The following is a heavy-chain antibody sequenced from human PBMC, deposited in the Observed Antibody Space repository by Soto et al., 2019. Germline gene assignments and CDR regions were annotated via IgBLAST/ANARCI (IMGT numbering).Heavy chain of an antibody. CDR2: IYYTGRS. J-gene: IGHJ4*02. D-gene: IGHD6-13*01. CDR1: GDSISRSSYY. Sequence: QMQLQESGPGLVKASETLSLTCTASGDSISRSSYYWGWIRQSPGKGPEWIGSIYYTGRSHYNPSLKSRVTISVDAPTNQFSLQLSSVTATDTAVYYCASQYSSSCYVGPLNYWGQGILVTVSS. CDR3: ASQYSSSCYVGPLNY. V-gene: IGHV4-39*01.